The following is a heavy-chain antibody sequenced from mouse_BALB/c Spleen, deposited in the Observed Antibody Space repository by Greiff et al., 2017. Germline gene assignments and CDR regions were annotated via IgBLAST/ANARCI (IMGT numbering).Heavy chain of an antibody. J-gene: IGHJ3*01. CDR2: INSNGGST. Sequence: EVMLVESGGGLVQPGGSLKLSCAASGFTFSSYGMSWVRQTPDKRLELVATINSNGGSTYYPDSVKGRFTISRDNAKNTLYLQMSSLKSEDTAMYYCARARFAYWGQGTLVTVSA. CDR3: ARARFAY. CDR1: GFTFSSYG. V-gene: IGHV5-6-3*01.